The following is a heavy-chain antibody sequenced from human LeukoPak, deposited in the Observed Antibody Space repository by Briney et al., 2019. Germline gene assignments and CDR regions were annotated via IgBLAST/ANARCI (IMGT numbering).Heavy chain of an antibody. CDR1: GFTFSASE. CDR3: ARDQRWFGELDF. D-gene: IGHD3-10*01. Sequence: GGSLRPSCAASGFTFSASEMNWVRQAPGKGLEWVSYITSTGDAAYYADSVKGRFTISRDNARNSLYLQMNSLRAEDTAVYYCARDQRWFGELDFWGHGTLVTVSS. V-gene: IGHV3-48*03. J-gene: IGHJ5*01. CDR2: ITSTGDAA.